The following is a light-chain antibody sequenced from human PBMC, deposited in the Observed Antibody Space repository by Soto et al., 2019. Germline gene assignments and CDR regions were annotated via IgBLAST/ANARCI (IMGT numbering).Light chain of an antibody. J-gene: IGKJ4*01. Sequence: MLLTQSPASLSVSPVDRVTLSCRASQSISSYLDWYQQTSGKAPKLLIYAASSLQSGVPSRFSGSGSGTDFTLTISRLQPEDFATYYCQQSYSPPTFGGGTKLDIK. CDR1: QSISSY. CDR2: AAS. V-gene: IGKV1-39*01. CDR3: QQSYSPPT.